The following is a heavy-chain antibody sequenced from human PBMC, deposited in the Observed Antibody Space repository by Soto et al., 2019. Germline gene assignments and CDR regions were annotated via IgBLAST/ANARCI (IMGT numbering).Heavy chain of an antibody. Sequence: LGESLKISCKGSGYSFTSYWIAWVRQMPGKGLEWMGIIYPGDSDTRYSPSFQGQVAISADKSISTAYLQWSSLKASDTAMYYCARYSIVGAPGDFDYWGQGTLVTVSS. CDR3: ARYSIVGAPGDFDY. CDR1: GYSFTSYW. CDR2: IYPGDSDT. V-gene: IGHV5-51*01. D-gene: IGHD1-26*01. J-gene: IGHJ4*02.